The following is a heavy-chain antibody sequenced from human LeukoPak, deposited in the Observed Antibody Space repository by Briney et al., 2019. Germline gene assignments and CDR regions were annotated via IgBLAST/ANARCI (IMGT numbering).Heavy chain of an antibody. Sequence: GESLKISCKGSGYRFTSYWISWVRQMPGKGREWMGSIEPSDSYTNYSPSFQGHLTISADKSISTAYRQWSSLKASDTAMYYCARHQLLGPCFKGVCSDAFDIWGQGTMVTVSS. J-gene: IGHJ3*02. CDR3: ARHQLLGPCFKGVCSDAFDI. CDR1: GYRFTSYW. V-gene: IGHV5-10-1*01. CDR2: IEPSDSYT. D-gene: IGHD2-8*01.